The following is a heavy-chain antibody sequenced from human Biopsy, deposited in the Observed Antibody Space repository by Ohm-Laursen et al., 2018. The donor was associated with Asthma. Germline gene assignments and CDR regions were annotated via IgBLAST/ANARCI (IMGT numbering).Heavy chain of an antibody. V-gene: IGHV3-30*18. CDR1: GFSFGNYG. CDR3: AKEVFPGWELRRGPDS. Sequence: LSLTCAASGFSFGNYGVHWVRQAPGKGLDWVAVISFDGTNRNYTDSVKGRFTISRDNSRNTLHLEMNSLRAEDTAVYFCAKEVFPGWELRRGPDSWGQGTLVTVSS. J-gene: IGHJ4*02. CDR2: ISFDGTNR. D-gene: IGHD1-26*01.